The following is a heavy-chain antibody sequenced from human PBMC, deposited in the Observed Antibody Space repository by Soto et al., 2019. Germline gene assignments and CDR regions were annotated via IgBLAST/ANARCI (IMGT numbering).Heavy chain of an antibody. J-gene: IGHJ4*02. V-gene: IGHV3-23*01. D-gene: IGHD1-26*01. Sequence: EVQLLESGGGLVRPGGSLRLSCAASGFTFSSYAMTWVRQAPGKGLEWVSGVSGTGGSAYYADSVKGRFTISRDNSKNTLYLQMNSLRAEDTAVYYCAKDGSQPFGYFDYWGQGTLVTVSS. CDR3: AKDGSQPFGYFDY. CDR2: VSGTGGSA. CDR1: GFTFSSYA.